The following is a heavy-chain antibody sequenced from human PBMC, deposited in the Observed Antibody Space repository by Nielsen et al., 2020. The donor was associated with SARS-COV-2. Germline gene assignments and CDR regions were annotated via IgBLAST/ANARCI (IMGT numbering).Heavy chain of an antibody. CDR3: ARVMCSSTSCYTDYYYGMDV. Sequence: ASVKVSCRASGYTFTSYGISWVRQAPGQGLEWMGWISAYNGNTNYAQKLQGRVTMTTDTSTGTAYMELRSLRSDDTAVYYCARVMCSSTSCYTDYYYGMDVWGQGTTVTVSS. J-gene: IGHJ6*02. V-gene: IGHV1-18*01. D-gene: IGHD2-2*02. CDR2: ISAYNGNT. CDR1: GYTFTSYG.